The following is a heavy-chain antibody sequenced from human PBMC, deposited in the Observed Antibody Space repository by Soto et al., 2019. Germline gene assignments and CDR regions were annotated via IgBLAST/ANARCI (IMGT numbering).Heavy chain of an antibody. CDR1: GFTFSNHA. J-gene: IGHJ6*03. CDR2: IDGGGTKT. Sequence: GGSLRLSCAASGFTFSNHAMSWVRQAPGTGLEWVSAIDGGGTKTYYADSVKGRFTISRDNSKNTLYLQMNSLRAEDTAVYYCARDHYDYIWGSYRPMDVWGKGTTVTVSS. CDR3: ARDHYDYIWGSYRPMDV. D-gene: IGHD3-16*02. V-gene: IGHV3-23*01.